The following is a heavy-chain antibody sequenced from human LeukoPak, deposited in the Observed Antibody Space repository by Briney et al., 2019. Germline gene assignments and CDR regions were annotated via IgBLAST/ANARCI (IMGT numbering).Heavy chain of an antibody. CDR3: ARHGYAYRGVDY. CDR2: IYYSGST. V-gene: IGHV4-39*01. D-gene: IGHD5-12*01. CDR1: GGSISSNSYY. Sequence: SETLSLTCTVSGGSISSNSYYWGWIRQPPGKGLEWIGCIYYSGSTYYNPSLKSRVTMSVDTSKNQFSLKLSSVAAADSAVYYCARHGYAYRGVDYWGQGTLVTVSS. J-gene: IGHJ4*02.